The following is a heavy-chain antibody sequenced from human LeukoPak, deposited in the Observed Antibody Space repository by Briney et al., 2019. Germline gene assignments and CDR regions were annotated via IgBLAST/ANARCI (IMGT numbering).Heavy chain of an antibody. CDR3: ARLARLTLIRGITGYHCLDV. CDR2: ICYSGST. V-gene: IGHV4-59*01. D-gene: IGHD3-10*01. Sequence: SETLSLTCTVSSDSINNFYWSWIRQPPEGGLEYIGYICYSGSTNYNPSLKSRLTISIDTSKSQFSMKLSSVTAADTAVYYCARLARLTLIRGITGYHCLDVWGKGTKATVSS. J-gene: IGHJ6*04. CDR1: SDSINNFY.